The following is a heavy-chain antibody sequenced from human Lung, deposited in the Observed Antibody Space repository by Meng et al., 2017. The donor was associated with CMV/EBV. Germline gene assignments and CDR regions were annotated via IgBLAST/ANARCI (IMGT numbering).Heavy chain of an antibody. CDR1: GDSIGRFY. CDR3: ARARHFDVWSGLLDH. Sequence: SXTLSLTCTVSGDSIGRFYWTWVRQSPGKGLEWIGYVSYSGSTNYNPSFESRVFMSVDSSTHHFSLYLTSVTAADTAVYFCARARHFDVWSGLLDHWGHGALVTVSS. J-gene: IGHJ4*01. D-gene: IGHD3-3*01. V-gene: IGHV4-59*01. CDR2: VSYSGST.